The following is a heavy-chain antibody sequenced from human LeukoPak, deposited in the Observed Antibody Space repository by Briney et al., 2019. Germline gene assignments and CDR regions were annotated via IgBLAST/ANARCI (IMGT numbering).Heavy chain of an antibody. CDR2: IYYSGST. CDR3: ARQRASYYYGSGSYYTTPYFDY. CDR1: GGSFSGYY. J-gene: IGHJ4*02. V-gene: IGHV4-34*01. Sequence: SETLSLTCAVYGGSFSGYYWSWVRQPPGKGLEWIGSIYYSGSTYYNPSLKSRVTISVDTSKNQFSLKLSSVTAADTAVYYCARQRASYYYGSGSYYTTPYFDYWGQGTLVTVSS. D-gene: IGHD3-10*01.